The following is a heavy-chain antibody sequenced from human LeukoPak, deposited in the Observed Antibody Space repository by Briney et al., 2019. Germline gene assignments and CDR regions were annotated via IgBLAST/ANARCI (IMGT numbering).Heavy chain of an antibody. CDR2: ISSNGGST. V-gene: IGHV3-64*02. Sequence: GGSLRLSCAASGFPFSSYAMHWVRQAPGKGLEYVSAISSNGGSTYYADSVKGRFTISRDNSKNTLYLQMGSLRAEDMAVYYCARDSGIPGEYYFDYWGQGALGTVSA. CDR3: ARDSGIPGEYYFDY. CDR1: GFPFSSYA. D-gene: IGHD3-10*01. J-gene: IGHJ4*02.